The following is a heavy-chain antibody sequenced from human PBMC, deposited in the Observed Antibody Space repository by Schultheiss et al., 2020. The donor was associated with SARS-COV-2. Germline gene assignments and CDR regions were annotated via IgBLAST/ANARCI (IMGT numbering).Heavy chain of an antibody. CDR3: ARDRCSSTSCYLNWFDP. CDR1: GGSFSGYY. D-gene: IGHD2-2*01. J-gene: IGHJ5*02. V-gene: IGHV4-34*01. Sequence: SETLSLTCAVYGGSFSGYYWSWIRQPPGKGLEWIGEINHSGSTNYNPSLKSRVTISVDTSKNQFSLKLSSVTAADTAVYYCARDRCSSTSCYLNWFDPWGQGTLVTVSS. CDR2: INHSGST.